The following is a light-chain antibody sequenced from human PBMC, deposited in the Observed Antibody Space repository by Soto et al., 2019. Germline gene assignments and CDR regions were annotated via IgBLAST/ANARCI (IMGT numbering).Light chain of an antibody. V-gene: IGKV3-20*01. Sequence: EIVLTQSPGTLSLSPGETATLSCRASQTVGSRYLAWYQQKVGQAPRLLMSGASNRATGIPDRFSGSGSGTDFTLTSNRLEPDDFAMYYCQQYGNTPLTFGGGTKVDI. CDR3: QQYGNTPLT. CDR2: GAS. CDR1: QTVGSRY. J-gene: IGKJ4*01.